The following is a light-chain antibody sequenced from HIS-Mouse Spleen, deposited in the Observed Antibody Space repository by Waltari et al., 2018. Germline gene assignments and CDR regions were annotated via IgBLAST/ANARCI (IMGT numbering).Light chain of an antibody. J-gene: IGKJ1*01. CDR2: AAS. CDR1: QGSRSY. Sequence: DIQFTQYPSFLSASVGERVTITCRASQGSRSYLAWYQQKPGKAPKPLIYAASTVQSGVPSRFSGSRSGTEFTLTISSLQPEDFATYYCQQINSYPPTCGQGTKVEIK. CDR3: QQINSYPPT. V-gene: IGKV1-9*01.